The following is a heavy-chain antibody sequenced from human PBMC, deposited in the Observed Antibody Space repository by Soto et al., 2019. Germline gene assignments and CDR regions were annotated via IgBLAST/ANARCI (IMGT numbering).Heavy chain of an antibody. CDR2: IIPIVGTG. V-gene: IGHV1-69*01. CDR3: ARVVILVPTASTHYYYHMDV. D-gene: IGHD2-2*01. CDR1: GGTFSNYA. J-gene: IGHJ6*02. Sequence: QVQLVQSGAEVRQPGSSVTVSCKASGGTFSNYAISWVRQAPGQGLAWMGGIIPIVGTGSYAQQFQGRVTITADEPTTTAYMELSSLRFEDTAVYYCARVVILVPTASTHYYYHMDVWGPGTTVTVSS.